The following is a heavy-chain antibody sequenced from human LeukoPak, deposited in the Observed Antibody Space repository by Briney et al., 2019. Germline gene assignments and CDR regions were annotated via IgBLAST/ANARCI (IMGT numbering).Heavy chain of an antibody. D-gene: IGHD3-22*01. CDR1: GFPFSSYS. CDR3: ARDDGISGYAFDY. CDR2: ISSSSTYI. Sequence: GSLRLSCAASGFPFSSYSMNWVRPAPGKGLEWVSSISSSSTYIYYADSVKGRFTISRDNAKNSLYLQMISLRAEDTAVYYCARDDGISGYAFDYWGQGTLVTVSS. V-gene: IGHV3-21*01. J-gene: IGHJ4*02.